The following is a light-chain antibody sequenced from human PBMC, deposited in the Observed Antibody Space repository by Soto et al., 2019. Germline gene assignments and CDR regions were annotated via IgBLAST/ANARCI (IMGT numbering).Light chain of an antibody. CDR1: QSVISY. Sequence: EIVLTQSPATLSLSPWERATLSCRASQSVISYLAWYQQKSGQAPRLLIYDASNRATGIQARFSGSGSGTDFTLTISSLEPEDFAVYYCQQRSNWTPTFGQGTKVEIK. CDR2: DAS. J-gene: IGKJ1*01. V-gene: IGKV3-11*01. CDR3: QQRSNWTPT.